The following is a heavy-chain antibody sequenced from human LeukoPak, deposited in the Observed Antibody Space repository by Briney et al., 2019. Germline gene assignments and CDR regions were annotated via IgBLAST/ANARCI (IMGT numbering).Heavy chain of an antibody. J-gene: IGHJ4*02. CDR2: ISSSSSYI. CDR3: AREINLVGAINY. D-gene: IGHD1-26*01. CDR1: GFTFNNYS. Sequence: PGGSLRLSCAVSGFTFNNYSMNWVRQAQGKGLEWVSSISSSSSYIHYADSVKGRFTISRDNAKNSLFLHMNSLGAEDAAVYYCAREINLVGAINYWGQGTLVTVSS. V-gene: IGHV3-21*01.